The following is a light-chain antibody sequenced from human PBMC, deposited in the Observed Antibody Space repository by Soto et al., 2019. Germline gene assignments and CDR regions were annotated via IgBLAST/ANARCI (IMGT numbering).Light chain of an antibody. J-gene: IGKJ5*01. Sequence: DIQMTQSPSTLSASVGDRVTITCRASQSISSLLAWYQQKPGKAPKLLIYDASSLESGVPSRFSGSGSGTEFTLTISSLQPDDFATYYCQQYNSYNWPPITFGQGTRLEI. V-gene: IGKV1-5*01. CDR3: QQYNSYNWPPIT. CDR1: QSISSL. CDR2: DAS.